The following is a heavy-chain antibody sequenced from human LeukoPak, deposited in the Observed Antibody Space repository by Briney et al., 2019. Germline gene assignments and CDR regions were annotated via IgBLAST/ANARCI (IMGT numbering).Heavy chain of an antibody. V-gene: IGHV1-2*02. CDR2: INPNSGGT. CDR3: ARDFLGNDDY. Sequence: ASVKVSCKASGYTFTSYAMNWVRQAPGQGLEWMGWINPNSGGTNYAQKFQGRVTMTRDTSISTAYMELSRLRSDDTAVYYCARDFLGNDDYWGQGTLVTVSS. CDR1: GYTFTSYA. J-gene: IGHJ4*02. D-gene: IGHD1-26*01.